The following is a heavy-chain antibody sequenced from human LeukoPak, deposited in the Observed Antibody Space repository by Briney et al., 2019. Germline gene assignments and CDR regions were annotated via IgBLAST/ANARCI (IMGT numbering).Heavy chain of an antibody. J-gene: IGHJ3*01. CDR1: GFTFSNYG. CDR2: ISYDGSNK. D-gene: IGHD3-22*01. Sequence: GGSLRLSCAASGFTFSNYGMHWVRQAPGKGLEWVAVISYDGSNKYYADSVKGRFTISRDNSKNTLYLQMNSLRAEDTAVYYCARPPTPFSMMVVIDLWGQGTMVTVTS. CDR3: ARPPTPFSMMVVIDL. V-gene: IGHV3-30*03.